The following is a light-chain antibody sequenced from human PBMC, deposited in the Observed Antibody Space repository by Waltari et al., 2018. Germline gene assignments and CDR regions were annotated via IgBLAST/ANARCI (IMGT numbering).Light chain of an antibody. J-gene: IGKJ3*01. CDR2: DAS. V-gene: IGKV1-39*01. CDR3: QQSRRSPIT. Sequence: DIQMTQSPSSLSASVGGQVTITCRSSQNIDSFLSWYQQTPGKAPKLLIFDASSLLRGAPSRFRGGGSGTEFTLTISSLQPEDFGTYYCQQSRRSPITFGPGTRVDIK. CDR1: QNIDSF.